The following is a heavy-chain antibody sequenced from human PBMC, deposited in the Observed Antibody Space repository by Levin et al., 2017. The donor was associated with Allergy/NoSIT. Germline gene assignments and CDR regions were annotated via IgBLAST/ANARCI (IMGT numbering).Heavy chain of an antibody. Sequence: PGGSLRLSCAASDFSLSSYIMHWVRQAPGKGPEWVAVMSNDGNTKVYAESVKDRFIISRDNSENTLYLQMNSLRLEDTAVYFCATEGYSSGRAGIFNIWGQGTVVSVSS. D-gene: IGHD6-19*01. J-gene: IGHJ3*02. V-gene: IGHV3-30-3*01. CDR1: DFSLSSYI. CDR2: MSNDGNTK. CDR3: ATEGYSSGRAGIFNI.